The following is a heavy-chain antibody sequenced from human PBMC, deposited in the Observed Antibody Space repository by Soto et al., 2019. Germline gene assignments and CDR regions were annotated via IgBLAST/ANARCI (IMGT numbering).Heavy chain of an antibody. CDR2: IYPGDSDT. CDR3: AGGGFGGFIPQPRATTGMDV. CDR1: GYSFTSYW. J-gene: IGHJ6*02. V-gene: IGHV5-51*01. Sequence: GESLKISCKGSGYSFTSYWIGWVRQMPGKGLECMGIIYPGDSDTRYSPSFQGQVTISADKSISTAYLQWSSLKASDTAMYYCAGGGFGGFIPQPRATTGMDVWAQGDTLPVSS. D-gene: IGHD3-16*01.